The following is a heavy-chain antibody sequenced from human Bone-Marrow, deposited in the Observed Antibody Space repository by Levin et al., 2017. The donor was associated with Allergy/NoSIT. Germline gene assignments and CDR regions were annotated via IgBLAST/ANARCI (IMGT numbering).Heavy chain of an antibody. CDR1: GDSISSGGYY. CDR3: AGGGRYCSGTSCYVSPTRFDY. Sequence: LRLSCTVSGDSISSGGYYWNWIRQHPGKGLEWIGYIYKSGSTYYNPSLKSRVTISVDTSKNMFSLKLSSVTAADTAVYYCAGGGRYCSGTSCYVSPTRFDYWGQGTPVTASS. V-gene: IGHV4-31*03. D-gene: IGHD2-2*01. J-gene: IGHJ4*02. CDR2: IYKSGST.